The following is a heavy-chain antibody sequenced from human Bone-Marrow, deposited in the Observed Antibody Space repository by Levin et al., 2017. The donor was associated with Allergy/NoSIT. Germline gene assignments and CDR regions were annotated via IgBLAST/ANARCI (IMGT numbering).Heavy chain of an antibody. D-gene: IGHD2-15*01. V-gene: IGHV3-74*03. CDR2: IDRDGSST. CDR3: TGDFWDGSGENWAMGSGWFDP. CDR1: GYAFSDHW. J-gene: IGHJ5*02. Sequence: GGSLRLSCVASGYAFSDHWIQWVRQAPGKGLAWVSQIDRDGSSTKYADSVKGRFTISRDNAKNTAYLQMNNLRVEDTAVYYCTGDFWDGSGENWAMGSGWFDPGGQGTLVTVAA.